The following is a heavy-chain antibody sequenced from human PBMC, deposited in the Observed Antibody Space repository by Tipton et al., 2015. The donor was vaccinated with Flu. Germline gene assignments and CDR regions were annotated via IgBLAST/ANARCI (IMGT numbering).Heavy chain of an antibody. CDR3: ARGPGNHYYYYGMDV. J-gene: IGHJ6*02. CDR2: IWYDGSNK. V-gene: IGHV3-33*01. Sequence: QLVQSGGGVVQPGRSLRLSCAASGFTFSSYGMHWVRQAPGKGLEWVAVIWYDGSNKYYADSVKGRFTISRDNSKNTLYLQMNSLRAEDTAVYYCARGPGNHYYYYGMDVWSQGTTVTVSS. CDR1: GFTFSSYG.